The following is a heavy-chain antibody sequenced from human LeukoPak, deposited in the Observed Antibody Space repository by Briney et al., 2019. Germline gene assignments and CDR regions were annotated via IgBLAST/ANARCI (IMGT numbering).Heavy chain of an antibody. J-gene: IGHJ4*02. CDR3: ARDHVYGGADY. Sequence: GGSLRLSCAASGFTFHNYAIHWVRQAPGKGLEWVSLTSGDGITTYFADSVKGRFTISRDNSKSSLFLQINSLRTEDIALYYCARDHVYGGADYWGQGTLVSVSS. V-gene: IGHV3-43*02. CDR2: TSGDGITT. CDR1: GFTFHNYA. D-gene: IGHD5/OR15-5a*01.